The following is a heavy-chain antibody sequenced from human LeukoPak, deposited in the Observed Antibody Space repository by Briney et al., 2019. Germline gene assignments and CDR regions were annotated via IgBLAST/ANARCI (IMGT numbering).Heavy chain of an antibody. CDR2: ISSSSSTK. CDR3: ARPTYGDYGMDV. D-gene: IGHD4-17*01. V-gene: IGHV3-48*02. Sequence: GGSLRLSCAASGFTFSSYSMNWVRQAPGKGLEWVSYISSSSSTKYYTDSVKGRFTISRDNAKNSLYLQMNSLRDEDTAVYYCARPTYGDYGMDVWGQGTTVTVSS. CDR1: GFTFSSYS. J-gene: IGHJ6*02.